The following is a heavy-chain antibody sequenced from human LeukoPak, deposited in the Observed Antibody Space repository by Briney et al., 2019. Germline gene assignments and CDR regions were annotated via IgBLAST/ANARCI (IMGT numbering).Heavy chain of an antibody. V-gene: IGHV4-31*03. Sequence: SQTLSLTCTVSGGSISSGGYYWSWIRQHPGKGLEWIGYIYYSGSTYYNPSLKSRVTISVDTSKNQFSLKLSSVTAADTAVYYCARVQSEAYYYDSSGYRVRYGMDVWGQGTTVTVSS. CDR1: GGSISSGGYY. J-gene: IGHJ6*02. CDR3: ARVQSEAYYYDSSGYRVRYGMDV. D-gene: IGHD3-22*01. CDR2: IYYSGST.